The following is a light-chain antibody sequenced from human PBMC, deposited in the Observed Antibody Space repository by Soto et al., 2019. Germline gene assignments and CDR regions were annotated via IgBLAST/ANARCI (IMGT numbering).Light chain of an antibody. CDR3: QQYNSYSWT. CDR1: QSISSN. J-gene: IGKJ1*01. V-gene: IGKV1-5*01. CDR2: AAS. Sequence: DIQMTQSPSSLSASVGDRVTITCRASQSISSNLNWYQQKPGKAPKLLIYAASSLQSGVPSTFSGSGSGTEFTLTITSLQPDDFATYYCQQYNSYSWTFGQGTKVDIK.